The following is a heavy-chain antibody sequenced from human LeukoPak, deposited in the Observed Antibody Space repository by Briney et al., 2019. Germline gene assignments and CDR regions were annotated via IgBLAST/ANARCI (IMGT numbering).Heavy chain of an antibody. CDR2: INPSGGST. CDR1: GYTFTSYY. V-gene: IGHV1-46*01. Sequence: ASVKVSCKASGYTFTSYYMHWVRQAPGQGLEWMGIINPSGGSTSYAQKFQGRVTMTRDTSTSTVYMELSSLRAEDTAVYYCARAPYCSSTSCYFRTSRSAFDYWGQGTLVTVSS. D-gene: IGHD2-2*01. J-gene: IGHJ4*02. CDR3: ARAPYCSSTSCYFRTSRSAFDY.